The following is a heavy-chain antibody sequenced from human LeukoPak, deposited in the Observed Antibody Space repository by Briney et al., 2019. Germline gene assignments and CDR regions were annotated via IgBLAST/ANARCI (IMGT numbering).Heavy chain of an antibody. Sequence: GGSLRLSRAASGFTFSGYGMSWVRQAPGKGLEWVAFIRNDGTKEYHADSVKGRFSISRDNPKNTLYLQMNSLSVEDTAIYYCVKALGGSGSYWGQGTSVIVSS. CDR3: VKALGGSGSY. V-gene: IGHV3-30*02. CDR2: IRNDGTKE. CDR1: GFTFSGYG. J-gene: IGHJ4*02. D-gene: IGHD3-10*01.